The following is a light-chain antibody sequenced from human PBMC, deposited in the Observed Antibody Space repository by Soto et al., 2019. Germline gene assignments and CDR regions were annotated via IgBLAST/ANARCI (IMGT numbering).Light chain of an antibody. CDR2: DAS. V-gene: IGKV1-5*01. CDR3: QQYNSYSWT. Sequence: DIQMTQSPSTLSASVGDRVTITCRPSQSISSWLAWYQQKPGKAPKLLIYDASSLESGVPSRLSGSGSGTEFTLTISSLQPDDFATYYCQQYNSYSWTFGQGTKVDIK. J-gene: IGKJ1*01. CDR1: QSISSW.